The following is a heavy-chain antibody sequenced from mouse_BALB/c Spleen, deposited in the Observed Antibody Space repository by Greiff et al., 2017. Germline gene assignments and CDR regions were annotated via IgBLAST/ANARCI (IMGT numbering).Heavy chain of an antibody. D-gene: IGHD2-1*01. V-gene: IGHV5-6*01. CDR2: ISSGGSYT. Sequence: EVKLMESGGDLVKPGGSLKLSCAASGFTFSSYGMSWVRQTPDKRLEWVATISSGGSYTYYPDSVKGRFTLSRDNAKNTLYLQMSSLKSEDTAMYYCARQGGKGAMDYWGQGTSVTVSS. CDR3: ARQGGKGAMDY. J-gene: IGHJ4*01. CDR1: GFTFSSYG.